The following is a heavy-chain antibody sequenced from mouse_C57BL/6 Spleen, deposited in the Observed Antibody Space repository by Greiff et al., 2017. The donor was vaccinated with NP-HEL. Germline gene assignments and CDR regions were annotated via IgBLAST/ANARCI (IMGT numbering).Heavy chain of an antibody. CDR1: GYTFTSYW. V-gene: IGHV1-69*01. J-gene: IGHJ3*01. D-gene: IGHD2-1*01. CDR3: ARDGDGNFAY. Sequence: VKLQQPGAELVMPGASVKLSCKASGYTFTSYWMHWVKQRPGQGLEWIGEIDPSDSYTNYNQKFKGKSTLTVDKSSSTAYMQLSSLTSEDSAVYYCARDGDGNFAYWGQGTLVTVSA. CDR2: IDPSDSYT.